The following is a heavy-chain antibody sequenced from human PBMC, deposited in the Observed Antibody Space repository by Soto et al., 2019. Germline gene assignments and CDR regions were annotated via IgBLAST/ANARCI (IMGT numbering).Heavy chain of an antibody. Sequence: TLSLTGAVSVGSISSGGYSWSWIRQPPGKGLEWIGYIYHSGSTYYNPSLKSRVTISVDRSKNQFSLKLSSVTAADTAVYYCARGVLDWFDPWGQGTLVTVSS. CDR3: ARGVLDWFDP. D-gene: IGHD3-3*02. J-gene: IGHJ5*02. CDR2: IYHSGST. CDR1: VGSISSGGYS. V-gene: IGHV4-30-2*01.